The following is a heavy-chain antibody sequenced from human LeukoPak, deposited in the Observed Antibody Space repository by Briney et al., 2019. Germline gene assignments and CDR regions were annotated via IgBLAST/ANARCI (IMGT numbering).Heavy chain of an antibody. CDR2: ISSSGSTI. J-gene: IGHJ4*02. D-gene: IGHD2-2*01. CDR3: ARLVVPAAPVDY. Sequence: PGGSLRLSCAASGFTFSDYYMSWIRQAPGKGLEWVSYISSSGSTIYYADSVKGRFTISRDNAKNSLYLQMNSLRAEDTAVYCCARLVVPAAPVDYWGQGTLVTVSS. V-gene: IGHV3-11*01. CDR1: GFTFSDYY.